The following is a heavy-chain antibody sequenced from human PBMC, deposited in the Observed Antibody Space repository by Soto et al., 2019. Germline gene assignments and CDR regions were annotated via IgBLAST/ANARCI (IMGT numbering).Heavy chain of an antibody. CDR3: ARDSGTYYYDSSGYYPPTSYFDY. J-gene: IGHJ4*02. D-gene: IGHD3-22*01. CDR1: GGSISSGGYY. CDR2: IYYSGST. V-gene: IGHV4-31*03. Sequence: PSETLSLTCTVSGGSISSGGYYWSWIRQHPGKGLEWIGYIYYSGSTYYNPCLNSRVTISVDTSKNQFSLKLSSVTAADTAVYSCARDSGTYYYDSSGYYPPTSYFDYWGQGTLVTVSS.